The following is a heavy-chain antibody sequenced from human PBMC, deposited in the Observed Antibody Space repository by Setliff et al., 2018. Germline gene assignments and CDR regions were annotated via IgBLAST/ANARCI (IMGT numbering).Heavy chain of an antibody. Sequence: PGGSLRLSCAASGFTVSSNYMSWVRQAPGKGLEWVAVISYDGSNKYYADSVKGRFTISRDNSKNTLYLQMNSLRAEDTAVYYCARSVIGYYYYYGMDVWGQGTLVTVSS. CDR3: ARSVIGYYYYYGMDV. CDR2: ISYDGSNK. CDR1: GFTVSSNY. V-gene: IGHV3-30*01. D-gene: IGHD3-10*01. J-gene: IGHJ6*02.